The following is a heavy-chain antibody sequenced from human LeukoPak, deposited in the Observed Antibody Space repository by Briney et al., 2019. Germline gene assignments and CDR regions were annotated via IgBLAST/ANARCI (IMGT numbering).Heavy chain of an antibody. V-gene: IGHV3-21*01. CDR2: ISVSSTYI. CDR3: AREKSYCGGDCSSE. J-gene: IGHJ4*02. Sequence: GGSLRPSCAASGFTFSDYTMIWVRQIPGKGLEWASSISVSSTYIYYADSVRGRFIISRDNANKSVYLQMNSLRVEDTGVYYCAREKSYCGGDCSSEWGQGTLVTVSS. CDR1: GFTFSDYT. D-gene: IGHD2-21*02.